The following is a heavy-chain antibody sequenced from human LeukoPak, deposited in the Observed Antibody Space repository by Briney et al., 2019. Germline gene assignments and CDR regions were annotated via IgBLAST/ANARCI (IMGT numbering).Heavy chain of an antibody. CDR3: ARDLRTFYRDSNISP. D-gene: IGHD3-22*01. CDR1: GFTFSAYA. Sequence: GGSLRLSCAASGFTFSAYAMSWVRQTPGMGLEWVSAIGGGGGTSTLYADSVMGRFTISRDNSKNTLSLQMNSLRAEDSAIYYCARDLRTFYRDSNISPWGQGTLVTVSS. V-gene: IGHV3-23*01. CDR2: IGGGGGTST. J-gene: IGHJ5*02.